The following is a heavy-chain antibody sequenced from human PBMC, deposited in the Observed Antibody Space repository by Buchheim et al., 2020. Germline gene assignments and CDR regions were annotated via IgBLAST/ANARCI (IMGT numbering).Heavy chain of an antibody. CDR2: ISYDGSNK. Sequence: QVQLVESGGGVVQPGRSLRLSCAASGFTFSSYGMHWVRQAPGKGLEWVAVISYDGSNKYYADSVKGRFTISRDNSKNTLYLQMNSLRAEDTAVYYCATYYDKETDYWGQGTL. V-gene: IGHV3-30*03. CDR3: ATYYDKETDY. D-gene: IGHD3-22*01. CDR1: GFTFSSYG. J-gene: IGHJ4*02.